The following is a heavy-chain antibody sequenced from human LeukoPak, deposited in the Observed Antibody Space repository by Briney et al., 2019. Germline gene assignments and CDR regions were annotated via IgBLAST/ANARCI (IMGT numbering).Heavy chain of an antibody. Sequence: GASVKVSCRASGGTFSSYAISWVRQAPGQGLEWMGGIIPIFGTANYAQKFQGRVTITTDESTSTAYMEQSSLRSEDTAVYYCARVPPYYYDSSGYYAGAFDIWGQGTMVTVSS. V-gene: IGHV1-69*05. J-gene: IGHJ3*02. CDR1: GGTFSSYA. CDR3: ARVPPYYYDSSGYYAGAFDI. CDR2: IIPIFGTA. D-gene: IGHD3-22*01.